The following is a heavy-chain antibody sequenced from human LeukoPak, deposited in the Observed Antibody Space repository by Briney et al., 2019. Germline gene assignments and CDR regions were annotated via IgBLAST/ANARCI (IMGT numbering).Heavy chain of an antibody. CDR2: ISSSGGST. V-gene: IGHV3-23*01. J-gene: IGHJ4*02. D-gene: IGHD6-19*01. Sequence: GGSLRLSCAASGFTFSGHGMNWVRQAPGKGLEWVSVISSSGGSTNYADSVKGRFTISRDNSKNTLFLQMDSLRAEDTAVYYCAKGLYSSGWYFDYWGQGTLVTVSS. CDR1: GFTFSGHG. CDR3: AKGLYSSGWYFDY.